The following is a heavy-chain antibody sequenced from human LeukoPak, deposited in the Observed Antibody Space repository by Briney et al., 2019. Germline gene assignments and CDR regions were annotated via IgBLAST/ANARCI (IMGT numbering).Heavy chain of an antibody. J-gene: IGHJ3*02. CDR3: AKDYYGSGDHYNYVAFDM. D-gene: IGHD3-22*01. CDR1: GFTFSSYA. V-gene: IGHV3-23*01. CDR2: INDIGGSTT. Sequence: RSGGSLRLSCAASGFTFSSYAMTWVRQAPGKGLEWVSSINDIGGSTTYYADSVKGRFTISRDNSKSTLYLQMNSLRADDTAVYHCAKDYYGSGDHYNYVAFDMWGQGTMVTVSS.